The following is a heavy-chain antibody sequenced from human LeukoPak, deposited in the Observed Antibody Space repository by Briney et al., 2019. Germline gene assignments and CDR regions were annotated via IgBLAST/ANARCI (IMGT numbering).Heavy chain of an antibody. V-gene: IGHV3-74*03. D-gene: IGHD2-2*01. Sequence: GGSLRLSCAASGFIFSSFWMHWVRQAPGKGLVWVSRINTDGSSSTYADSVKGRFTISRDNAKNTLYLQMNSLRAEDTAVYYCARDGGVPAAKAFDIWGQGTMVTVSS. CDR1: GFIFSSFW. J-gene: IGHJ3*02. CDR3: ARDGGVPAAKAFDI. CDR2: INTDGSSS.